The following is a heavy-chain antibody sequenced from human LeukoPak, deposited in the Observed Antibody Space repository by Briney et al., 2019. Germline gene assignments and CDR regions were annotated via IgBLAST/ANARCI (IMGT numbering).Heavy chain of an antibody. Sequence: SETLSLTCTVSGGSISSSNYYWGWIRQPPGKGLEWIGSIYYSGSTCYNPSLKSRVTISVDTSKNQFSLKLSSVTAADTAFYYCASRPTYYYGSGSYPRRFYDYWGQGTLVTVSS. D-gene: IGHD3-10*01. CDR3: ASRPTYYYGSGSYPRRFYDY. V-gene: IGHV4-39*01. CDR1: GGSISSSNYY. CDR2: IYYSGST. J-gene: IGHJ4*02.